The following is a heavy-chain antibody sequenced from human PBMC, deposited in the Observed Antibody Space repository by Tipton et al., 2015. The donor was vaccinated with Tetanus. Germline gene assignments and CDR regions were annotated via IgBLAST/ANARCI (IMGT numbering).Heavy chain of an antibody. CDR2: INPNSGGT. J-gene: IGHJ4*02. Sequence: QSRPEVKKPGASVKVSCKASGYTFTGYYMHWVRQAPGQGLEWMGWINPNSGGTNYAQKFQGRVTMTRDTSISTAYMELSRLRSDDTAVYYCARGITGTTILLRYWGQGTLVTVSS. V-gene: IGHV1-2*02. D-gene: IGHD1-7*01. CDR3: ARGITGTTILLRY. CDR1: GYTFTGYY.